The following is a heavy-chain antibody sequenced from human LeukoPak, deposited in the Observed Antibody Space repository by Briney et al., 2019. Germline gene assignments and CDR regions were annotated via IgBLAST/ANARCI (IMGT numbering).Heavy chain of an antibody. CDR1: GFTFSSYG. V-gene: IGHV3-30*02. J-gene: IGHJ4*02. CDR3: AKRALNSGTIDY. Sequence: GGSLRLSCAASGFTFSSYGMHWVRQAPGKGLEWVAFIRYDGSNKYYADSVKGRFTISRDNSKNTLYLQMNSLRTEDTAVYYCAKRALNSGTIDYWGQGTLVTVSS. CDR2: IRYDGSNK. D-gene: IGHD5-12*01.